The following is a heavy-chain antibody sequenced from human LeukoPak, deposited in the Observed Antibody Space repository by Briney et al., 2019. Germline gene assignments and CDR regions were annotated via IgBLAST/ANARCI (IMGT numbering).Heavy chain of an antibody. CDR2: IYTSGST. V-gene: IGHV4-4*07. D-gene: IGHD5-24*01. CDR1: GASISSYY. Sequence: SETLSLTCTVSGASISSYYWTWIRQPAGKGLEWIGRIYTSGSTYYNPSLKSRVTMSVDTSKNQFSLKLSSVTAADTAVYYCARGVEMATIGGYNWFDPWGQGTLVTVS. J-gene: IGHJ5*02. CDR3: ARGVEMATIGGYNWFDP.